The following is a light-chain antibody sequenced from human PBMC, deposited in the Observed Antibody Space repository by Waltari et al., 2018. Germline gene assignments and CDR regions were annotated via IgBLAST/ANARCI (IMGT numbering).Light chain of an antibody. CDR3: QHYVRLPGT. CDR1: ESVSRA. CDR2: GAS. Sequence: EIVLTQSPGTLSLSPGERVTLSCWASESVSRALAWYQQKPGQSSRLIIYGASSRATGIPDRFSGSGSGTDFSLTISRLEPEDVAVYDCQHYVRLPGTFGQGTKVDSK. V-gene: IGKV3-20*01. J-gene: IGKJ1*01.